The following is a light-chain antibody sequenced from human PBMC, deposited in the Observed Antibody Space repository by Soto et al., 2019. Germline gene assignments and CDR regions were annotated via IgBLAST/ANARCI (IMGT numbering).Light chain of an antibody. Sequence: QPVLTQPPSVSGAPGQRVTISCTGSSSNIGAGYDVHWYQQLPGTAPKLIIYGNSNRPSGVPDRFSGSKSVTSASLAITGLQAEDEADYYCQSYDSSLSGWVFGGGTKVTVL. CDR3: QSYDSSLSGWV. CDR1: SSNIGAGYD. V-gene: IGLV1-40*01. J-gene: IGLJ3*02. CDR2: GNS.